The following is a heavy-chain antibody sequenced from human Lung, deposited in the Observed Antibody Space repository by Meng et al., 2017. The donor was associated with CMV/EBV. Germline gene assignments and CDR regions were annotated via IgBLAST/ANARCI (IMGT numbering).Heavy chain of an antibody. CDR1: GATMSIGNYS. D-gene: IGHD2-21*01. CDR3: ASFDHIPRRNYFDY. V-gene: IGHV4-30-4*01. J-gene: IGHJ4*02. CDR2: IHHSGSA. Sequence: GPGLVEPYQTLSTTCTASGATMSIGNYSWRRIRPPPGKGLEWIGYIHHSGSAYYNPSLKSRVSISVDTSKNQFSLNLNSMTAADTAVYYCASFDHIPRRNYFDYWGQGTLVTVSS.